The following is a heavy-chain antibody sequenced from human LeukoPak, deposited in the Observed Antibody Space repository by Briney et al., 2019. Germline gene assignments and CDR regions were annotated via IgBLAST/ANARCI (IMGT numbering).Heavy chain of an antibody. CDR2: IYYSGST. D-gene: IGHD4-23*01. Sequence: SETLSLTCTVSGGSISSGGYYWSWIRQHPGKGLEWIGYIYYSGSTYYNPSLKSRVTISVDTSKNQFSLKLSSVTAADTAVYYCATRYGGNIVGGYYFDYWGQGTLVTVSS. CDR3: ATRYGGNIVGGYYFDY. CDR1: GGSISSGGYY. V-gene: IGHV4-31*03. J-gene: IGHJ4*02.